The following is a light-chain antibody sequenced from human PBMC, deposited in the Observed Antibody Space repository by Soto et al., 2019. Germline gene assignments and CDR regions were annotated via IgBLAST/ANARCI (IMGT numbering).Light chain of an antibody. V-gene: IGLV2-14*01. CDR2: EVS. CDR1: SSDVGGYNF. J-gene: IGLJ2*01. Sequence: ALTQPASVSGSPGQSITISCTGTSSDVGGYNFVSWYQHHPGKAPKLMIYEVSNRPSGVSYRFSGSKSGNTASLTISGLQAEDEADYYCSSYTGSITPVVFGGGTKLTVL. CDR3: SSYTGSITPVV.